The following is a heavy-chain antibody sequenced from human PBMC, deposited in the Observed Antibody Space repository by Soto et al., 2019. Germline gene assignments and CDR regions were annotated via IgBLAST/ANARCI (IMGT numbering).Heavy chain of an antibody. J-gene: IGHJ6*03. CDR3: SRVQQLVGYFYYYMDV. Sequence: KGTGYTCENEEITGVRLAPGKGFEWMGWISAYNGNTHYTQRLQGRVTMTTDTSTSTAYMELRDLRSDDTAVYYCSRVQQLVGYFYYYMDVWRNGTTVTV. D-gene: IGHD6-6*01. V-gene: IGHV1-18*01. CDR1: GYTCENEE. CDR2: ISAYNGNT.